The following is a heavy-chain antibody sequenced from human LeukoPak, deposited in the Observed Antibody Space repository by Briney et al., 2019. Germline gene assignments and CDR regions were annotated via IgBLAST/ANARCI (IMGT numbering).Heavy chain of an antibody. CDR1: GFTFSGYD. J-gene: IGHJ6*02. CDR3: ARLRYYGMDV. V-gene: IGHV3-48*04. Sequence: GGSLRLSCAASGFTFSGYDMSWVRQAPGKGLEWVSYTSSSSSTIYYADSVKSRFTISRDNAKNSLYLQMNSLRAEGTAVYYCARLRYYGMDVWGQGTTVTVSS. CDR2: TSSSSSTI.